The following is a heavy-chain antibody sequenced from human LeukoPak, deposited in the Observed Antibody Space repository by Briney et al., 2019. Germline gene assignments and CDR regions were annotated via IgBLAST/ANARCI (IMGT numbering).Heavy chain of an antibody. Sequence: SQTLSLTCTVSGNSISSGDNYWSWIRQPAGKGLEWIGRIYTSGSTNYSPSLQRRVTISLDTSKNQFSLKLNSVTAADTAVYYCARGLDSGFYQYKGFAPWGQGTLVTVSS. D-gene: IGHD3-22*01. CDR1: GNSISSGDNY. CDR3: ARGLDSGFYQYKGFAP. V-gene: IGHV4-61*02. CDR2: IYTSGST. J-gene: IGHJ5*02.